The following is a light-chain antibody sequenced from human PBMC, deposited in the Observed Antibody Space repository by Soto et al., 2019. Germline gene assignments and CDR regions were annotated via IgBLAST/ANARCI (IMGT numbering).Light chain of an antibody. CDR2: GAS. V-gene: IGKV3-20*01. J-gene: IGKJ3*01. Sequence: EIVLTQSPGTLSLSPGERATLSCRASQSVTSSSLAWYQQKPGQTPRLLMYGASSRATGIPDRFSGSGSGTDFPLTISRLEPEDFAVYYCHQYGSSQFTFGPGTKVEIK. CDR3: HQYGSSQFT. CDR1: QSVTSSS.